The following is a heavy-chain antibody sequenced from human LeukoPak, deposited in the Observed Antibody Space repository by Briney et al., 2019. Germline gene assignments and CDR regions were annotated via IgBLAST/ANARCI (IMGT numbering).Heavy chain of an antibody. J-gene: IGHJ4*02. CDR1: GFTFSSYA. V-gene: IGHV3-23*01. D-gene: IGHD5-12*01. Sequence: GGSLRLSCAASGFTFSSYAMSWVRQAPGKGLEWVSAISGSGGSTYYADSVKGRFTISRDNSKNTLYLQMDSLRAEDTAVYYCARDRQTRDGYTFDYWGQGTLVTVSS. CDR3: ARDRQTRDGYTFDY. CDR2: ISGSGGST.